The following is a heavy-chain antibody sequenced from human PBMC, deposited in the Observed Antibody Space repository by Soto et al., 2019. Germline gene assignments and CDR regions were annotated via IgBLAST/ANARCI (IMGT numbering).Heavy chain of an antibody. CDR3: VKDIEPGGAAY. J-gene: IGHJ4*02. D-gene: IGHD3-16*01. CDR2: LIWNTGNT. Sequence: GGSLRLSCAASGFTSDDHGMHWVRQAPGKGLEWVSGLIWNTGNTGYADSVKGRFTISRGNAKNSLYLQMNSLRVEDTAFYYCVKDIEPGGAAYWGQGTLVTVSS. CDR1: GFTSDDHG. V-gene: IGHV3-9*02.